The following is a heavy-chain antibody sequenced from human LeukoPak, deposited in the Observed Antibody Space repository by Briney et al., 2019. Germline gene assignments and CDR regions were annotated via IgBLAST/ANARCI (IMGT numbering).Heavy chain of an antibody. J-gene: IGHJ6*02. D-gene: IGHD4-17*01. CDR1: GGSISSGDYY. V-gene: IGHV4-30-4*01. CDR3: AREVTTTVNYYYYYYGMDV. CDR2: IYYSGST. Sequence: SETLSLTCTVSGGSISSGDYYWNWIRQPPGKGLEWIGSIYYSGSTYYNPSLKSRVTISVDTSKNQFSLRLSSVTAADTAVYYCAREVTTTVNYYYYYYGMDVWGQGTTVTVSS.